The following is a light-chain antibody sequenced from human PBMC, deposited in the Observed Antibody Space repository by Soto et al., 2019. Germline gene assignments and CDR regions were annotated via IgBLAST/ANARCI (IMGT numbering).Light chain of an antibody. CDR1: QSISSW. CDR2: DAS. Sequence: DIQMTQSPSTLSASVGDRVTITCRASQSISSWLAWNQQKPGKAPKLLIYDASSLESGVPSRFSGSGSGTEFTLTISSLQPDDFATYYCQQYNSYATFGQGTKVDIK. V-gene: IGKV1-5*01. J-gene: IGKJ1*01. CDR3: QQYNSYAT.